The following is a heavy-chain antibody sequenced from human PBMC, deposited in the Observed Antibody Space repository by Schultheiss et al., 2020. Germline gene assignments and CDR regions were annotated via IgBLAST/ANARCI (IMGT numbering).Heavy chain of an antibody. CDR3: ARDPQYYYYGMDV. J-gene: IGHJ6*02. CDR2: ISYDGSNK. Sequence: GESLKISCAASGFTFSSYAMHWVRQAPGKGLEWVAVISYDGSNKYYADSVKGRFTISRDNSKNTLYLQMNSLRAEDTAVYYCARDPQYYYYGMDVWGQGTTVTVSS. V-gene: IGHV3-30-3*01. CDR1: GFTFSSYA.